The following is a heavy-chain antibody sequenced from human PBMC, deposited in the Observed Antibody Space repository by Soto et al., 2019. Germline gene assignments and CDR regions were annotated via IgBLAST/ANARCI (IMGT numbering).Heavy chain of an antibody. V-gene: IGHV4-59*08. CDR2: IYYSGST. CDR1: GGSISSYY. J-gene: IGHJ6*04. CDR3: ARRTGSGSYYIV. D-gene: IGHD3-10*01. Sequence: SETLSLTCTVSGGSISSYYWSWIRQPPGKGLEWIGYIYYSGSTNYNPSLKSRVTISVDTSKNQFSLKLSSVTAADTAVYYCARRTGSGSYYIVWGKGTTVTVSS.